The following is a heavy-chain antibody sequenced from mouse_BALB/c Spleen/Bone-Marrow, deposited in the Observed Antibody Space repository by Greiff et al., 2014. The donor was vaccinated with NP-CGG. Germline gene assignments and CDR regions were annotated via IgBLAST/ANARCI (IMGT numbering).Heavy chain of an antibody. Sequence: EVKVEESGGGLVQPGGSRKLSCAASGFTFGSFGMHWVRQAPEKGLEWVAYISSGSSTIYYADTVKGRFTISRDNPKNTLFLQMTSLRSEDTAMYYCARLRRYYGYFDYWGQGTTLTVSS. V-gene: IGHV5-17*02. CDR3: ARLRRYYGYFDY. CDR1: GFTFGSFG. J-gene: IGHJ2*01. D-gene: IGHD1-1*01. CDR2: ISSGSSTI.